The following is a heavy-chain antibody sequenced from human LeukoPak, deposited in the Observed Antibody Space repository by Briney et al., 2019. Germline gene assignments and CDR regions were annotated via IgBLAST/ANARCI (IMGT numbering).Heavy chain of an antibody. CDR2: ISGNGGSI. V-gene: IGHV3-23*01. CDR3: ARYWDPRVRTFDI. J-gene: IGHJ3*02. CDR1: GFTFSNYA. D-gene: IGHD2-15*01. Sequence: PGGSLRLSCAASGFTFSNYAMSWVRQAPGKGLEWVSLISGNGGSIVYADSVRGRFTISRDNSKNTLYLQMNSLRAEDTALYYCARYWDPRVRTFDIWGQGTMVTVSS.